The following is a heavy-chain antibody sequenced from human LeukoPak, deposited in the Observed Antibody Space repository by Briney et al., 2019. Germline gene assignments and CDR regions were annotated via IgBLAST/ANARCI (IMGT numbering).Heavy chain of an antibody. CDR2: IKVDGSEK. Sequence: PGGSLRLSCTASGFTFGTYWMTWVRQAPGRGLEWVANIKVDGSEKYYVDSVKGRFTISRDNAKNSLYLQMNSLRAEDTAVYYCARDAVWGYYDSSGYYPLDYWGQGTLVTVSS. J-gene: IGHJ4*02. CDR1: GFTFGTYW. D-gene: IGHD3-22*01. V-gene: IGHV3-7*01. CDR3: ARDAVWGYYDSSGYYPLDY.